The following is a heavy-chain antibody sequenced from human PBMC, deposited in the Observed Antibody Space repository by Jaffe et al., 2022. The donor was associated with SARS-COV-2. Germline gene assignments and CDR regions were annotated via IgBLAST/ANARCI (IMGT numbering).Heavy chain of an antibody. Sequence: QVQLQESGPGLVKPSETLSLTCTVSGYSITSGYYWGWIRQPPGKGLEWIASIYHRGSTYYNPSLKSRVTISVDTSKNQFSLRLRSETAADTAVYYCARSYYASGTYYPYFDYWGPGSLVAVSS. D-gene: IGHD3-10*01. J-gene: IGHJ4*02. V-gene: IGHV4-38-2*02. CDR1: GYSITSGYY. CDR2: IYHRGST. CDR3: ARSYYASGTYYPYFDY.